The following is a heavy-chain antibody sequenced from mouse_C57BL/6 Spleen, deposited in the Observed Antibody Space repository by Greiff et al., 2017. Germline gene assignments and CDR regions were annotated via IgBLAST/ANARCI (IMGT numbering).Heavy chain of an antibody. Sequence: VQLQQSGPGLVQPSQSLSITCTVSGFSLTSYGVHWVRQSPGKGPEWLGVIWSGGSTDYNAAFISRLSISKDNSKSQVFFKMNSLQADDTAIYYCSTMVTTTTVYYYDMDYWGQGT. CDR3: STMVTTTTVYYYDMDY. J-gene: IGHJ4*01. CDR1: GFSLTSYG. D-gene: IGHD2-2*01. CDR2: IWSGGST. V-gene: IGHV2-2*01.